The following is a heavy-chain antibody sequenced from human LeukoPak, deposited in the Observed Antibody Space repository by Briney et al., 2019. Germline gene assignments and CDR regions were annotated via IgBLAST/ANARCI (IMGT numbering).Heavy chain of an antibody. V-gene: IGHV3-74*01. D-gene: IGHD3-10*01. J-gene: IGHJ4*02. CDR1: GFTFSTYW. CDR2: IDTDGSST. Sequence: GGSLRLSCAASGFTFSTYWMHWVGQAPGKRLVWVSRIDTDGSSTTYADSVKGRFTISRDNAKNTLYLQMNSLRAEDTAVYYCARVGGSSDFDYWGQGTPVTVSS. CDR3: ARVGGSSDFDY.